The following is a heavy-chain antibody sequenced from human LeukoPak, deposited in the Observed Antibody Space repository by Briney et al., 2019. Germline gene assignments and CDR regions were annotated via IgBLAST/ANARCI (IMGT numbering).Heavy chain of an antibody. CDR3: AKGGTTYCGGDCYRFDY. V-gene: IGHV3-23*01. CDR1: GFTFSSYA. J-gene: IGHJ4*02. D-gene: IGHD2-21*01. Sequence: PGGSLRLSCAASGFTFSSYAMSWVRQAPGKGLEWVSGISGSGGSTYYADSVKGRFTISRDNSKNTLYLQMNSLRAEDTAVYYCAKGGTTYCGGDCYRFDYWGQGNMVTVSS. CDR2: ISGSGGST.